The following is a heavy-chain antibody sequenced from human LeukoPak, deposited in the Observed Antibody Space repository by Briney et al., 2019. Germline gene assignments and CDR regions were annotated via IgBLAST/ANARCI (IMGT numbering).Heavy chain of an antibody. Sequence: SETLSLTCTVSGGSISSSSYYWGWIRQPPGKGLEWIGSIYYSGSTYYNPSLKSRVTISVDTSKNQFSLKLSSVTAADTAVYYCARAPMPGYGYRTPFDYWGQGTLVTVSS. CDR3: ARAPMPGYGYRTPFDY. J-gene: IGHJ4*02. V-gene: IGHV4-39*07. CDR2: IYYSGST. D-gene: IGHD5-18*01. CDR1: GGSISSSSYY.